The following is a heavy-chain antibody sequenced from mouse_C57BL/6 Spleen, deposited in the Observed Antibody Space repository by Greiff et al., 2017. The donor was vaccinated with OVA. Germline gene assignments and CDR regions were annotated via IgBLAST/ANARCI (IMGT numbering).Heavy chain of an antibody. CDR1: GFTFSDYG. Sequence: EVQGVESGGGLVKPGGSLKLSCAASGFTFSDYGMHWVRQAPEKGLEWVAYISSGSSTIYYADTVKGRFTISRDNAKNTLFLQMTSLRSEDTAMYYCARDYDEDYYAMDYWGQGTSVTVSS. D-gene: IGHD2-4*01. V-gene: IGHV5-17*01. J-gene: IGHJ4*01. CDR3: ARDYDEDYYAMDY. CDR2: ISSGSSTI.